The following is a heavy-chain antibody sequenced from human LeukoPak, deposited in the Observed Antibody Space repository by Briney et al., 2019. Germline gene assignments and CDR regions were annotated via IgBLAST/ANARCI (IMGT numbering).Heavy chain of an antibody. D-gene: IGHD3-10*01. V-gene: IGHV3-23*01. CDR2: ISGSGGST. J-gene: IGHJ3*02. CDR1: GFTFSSNA. Sequence: GGSLRLSCAASGFTFSSNAMSWVRQAPGKGLEWVSAISGSGGSTHYADSVKGRFTISRDNSKNTLYLQKNSLRAEDTAVYYCAKDRGFGDAFYIWGKGTMVTVSS. CDR3: AKDRGFGDAFYI.